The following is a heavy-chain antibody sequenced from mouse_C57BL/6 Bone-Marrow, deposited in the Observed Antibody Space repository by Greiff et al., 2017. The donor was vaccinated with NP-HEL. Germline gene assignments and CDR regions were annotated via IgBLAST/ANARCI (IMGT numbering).Heavy chain of an antibody. CDR1: GYSITSGYY. CDR3: ANYYGSSFYWYFDV. D-gene: IGHD1-1*01. Sequence: EVQRVESGPGLVKPSQSLSLTCSVTGYSITSGYYWNWIRQFPGNKLEWMGYISYDGSNNYNPSLKNRISITRDTSKNQFFLKLNSVTTEDTATYYCANYYGSSFYWYFDVWGTGTTVTVSS. V-gene: IGHV3-6*01. CDR2: ISYDGSN. J-gene: IGHJ1*03.